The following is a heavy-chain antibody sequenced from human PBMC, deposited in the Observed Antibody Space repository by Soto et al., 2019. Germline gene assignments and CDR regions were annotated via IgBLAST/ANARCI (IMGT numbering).Heavy chain of an antibody. J-gene: IGHJ4*02. V-gene: IGHV3-74*01. CDR2: INEDGRII. Sequence: EVQLVESGGGLVQPGGSLRLSCAASGFTFSNFWMHWVRQVPGKGLMWVSRINEDGRIINYADSVKGRFTISRDNAGDTLYLEITSLRAEDTAIYYGTRDMGGWGAYWGQGALVTVSS. CDR1: GFTFSNFW. D-gene: IGHD3-16*01. CDR3: TRDMGGWGAY.